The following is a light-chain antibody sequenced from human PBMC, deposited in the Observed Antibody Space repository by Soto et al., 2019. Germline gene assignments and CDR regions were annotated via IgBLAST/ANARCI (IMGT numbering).Light chain of an antibody. V-gene: IGKV4-1*01. CDR3: QQYYSTPPT. J-gene: IGKJ1*01. Sequence: DIVMTQSPDSLAVSLGERATINCKSSRSVLYSSNNKNYLVWYQQKSGQPPKLLISWASIRESGVPDRFSGRGSGTDFTLTISRLQAEDVAVYYCQQYYSTPPTFGQGTKVEI. CDR2: WAS. CDR1: RSVLYSSNNKNY.